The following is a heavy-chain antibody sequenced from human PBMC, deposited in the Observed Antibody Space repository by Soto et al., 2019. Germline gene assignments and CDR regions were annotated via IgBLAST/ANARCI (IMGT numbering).Heavy chain of an antibody. CDR1: GFSVTTSGKT. J-gene: IGHJ4*02. V-gene: IGHV2-5*01. CDR2: AY. CDR3: TLRDDSSTGPIY. Sequence: KESGPTLVKPTQTLTLTCTVSGFSVTTSGKTLGWIRQPPGKAPEWLALAYQYSPSLQNRVMFTKDTSKNQVVLTMTNVDPGDTATYYCTLRDDSSTGPIYWGQGIQVTVS. D-gene: IGHD3-16*01.